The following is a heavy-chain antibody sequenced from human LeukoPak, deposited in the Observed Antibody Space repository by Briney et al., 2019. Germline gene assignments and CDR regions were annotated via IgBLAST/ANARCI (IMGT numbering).Heavy chain of an antibody. CDR2: IHYSGSSGST. CDR3: ARVSDLAAAVTYDY. D-gene: IGHD6-13*01. V-gene: IGHV4-59*02. CDR1: GGSVTSYY. J-gene: IGHJ4*02. Sequence: SETLSLTCTVSGGSVTSYYWSWIRQPPGKGLEWIGNIHYSGSSGSTNYNPSLKSRVTTSVDTSTNQLSLRLSSVTAADTAVYYCARVSDLAAAVTYDYWGQGTLVTVSS.